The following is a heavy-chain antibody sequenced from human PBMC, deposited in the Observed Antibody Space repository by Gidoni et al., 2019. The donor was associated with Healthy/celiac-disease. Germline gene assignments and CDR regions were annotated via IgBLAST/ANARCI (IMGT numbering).Heavy chain of an antibody. CDR2: IYYSGST. CDR3: ARLDHYYDSSGYLSNFDY. Sequence: LQLQASAPGLVMPSDTLSLTCPVSGGSITSSSYYWGWIRQPPGKGLEWIGSIYYSGSTYYNPSLKSRVTISVDTSKNQFSLKLSSVTAADTAVYYCARLDHYYDSSGYLSNFDYWGQGTLVTVSS. CDR1: GGSITSSSYY. D-gene: IGHD3-22*01. V-gene: IGHV4-39*01. J-gene: IGHJ4*02.